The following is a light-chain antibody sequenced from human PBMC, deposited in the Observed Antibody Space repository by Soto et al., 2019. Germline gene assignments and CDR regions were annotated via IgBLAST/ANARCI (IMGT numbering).Light chain of an antibody. CDR1: RSDIGSYNY. J-gene: IGLJ1*01. V-gene: IGLV2-14*01. CDR3: ISYTGSSTSYV. CDR2: GVS. Sequence: QSVLTQPASVSGSPGQSITISCSGTRSDIGSYNYVAWYQQFPGKTPKILIYGVSNRPSGVSSRFSGSKSGNTASLTISGLQAEDEADYYCISYTGSSTSYVFGSGTKATVL.